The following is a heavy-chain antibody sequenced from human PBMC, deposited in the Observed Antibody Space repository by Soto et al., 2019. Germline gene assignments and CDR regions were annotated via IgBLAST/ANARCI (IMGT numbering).Heavy chain of an antibody. D-gene: IGHD3-3*01. V-gene: IGHV1-46*03. J-gene: IGHJ6*03. CDR3: ARDMNDCWSGYGSYYYYMDV. CDR2: INPSGGST. CDR1: EYTFTSYY. Sequence: ASVKVSCKASEYTFTSYYMHWVRQAPGQGLEWMRIINPSGGSTSYAQKFQGRVNMTRDTSTSTVYMELSSLRSEDTAVYYCARDMNDCWSGYGSYYYYMDVWGEGTTVTVSS.